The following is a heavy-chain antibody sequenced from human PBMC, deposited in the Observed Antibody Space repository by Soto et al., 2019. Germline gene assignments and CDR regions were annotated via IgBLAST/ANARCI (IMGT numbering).Heavy chain of an antibody. CDR2: IYWDDDK. CDR1: GFSLSTSGVG. D-gene: IGHD3-10*01. V-gene: IGHV2-5*02. Sequence: QITLKESGPTLVKPTQTLTLTCTFSGFSLSTSGVGVGWIRQPPGKALEWLALIYWDDDKRYSPSLKSRLTITKDTSKNQVVLTMTNMDPVDTATYYCARCYVSGTLPTYYYGMDVWGQGTTVTVSS. J-gene: IGHJ6*02. CDR3: ARCYVSGTLPTYYYGMDV.